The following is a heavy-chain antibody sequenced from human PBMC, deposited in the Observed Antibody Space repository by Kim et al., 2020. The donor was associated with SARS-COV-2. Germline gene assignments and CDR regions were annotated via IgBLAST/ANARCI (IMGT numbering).Heavy chain of an antibody. CDR2: ISAYNGNT. J-gene: IGHJ6*03. CDR3: ARVGGGGYYANYYYYYMDV. CDR1: GYTFTSYG. V-gene: IGHV1-18*01. Sequence: ASVKVSCKASGYTFTSYGISWVRQAPGQGLEWMGWISAYNGNTNYAQKLQGRVTMTTDTSTSTAYMELRSLRSDDTAVYYCARVGGGGYYANYYYYYMDVWGKGTTVTVSS. D-gene: IGHD3-3*01.